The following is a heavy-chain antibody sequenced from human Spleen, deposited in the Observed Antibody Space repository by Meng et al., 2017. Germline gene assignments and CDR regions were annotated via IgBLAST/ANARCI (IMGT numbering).Heavy chain of an antibody. Sequence: SETLSLTCTVSGGSISSGGYDWSWVRQPPGKGLEWIGEINHSASTSYNPSLKSRVTISVDTSKNQFSLKLSSVTAADTAVYYCVGGSGWYNSWGQGTLVTVSS. J-gene: IGHJ5*02. D-gene: IGHD6-19*01. CDR1: GGSISSGGYD. CDR3: VGGSGWYNS. CDR2: INHSAST. V-gene: IGHV4-39*07.